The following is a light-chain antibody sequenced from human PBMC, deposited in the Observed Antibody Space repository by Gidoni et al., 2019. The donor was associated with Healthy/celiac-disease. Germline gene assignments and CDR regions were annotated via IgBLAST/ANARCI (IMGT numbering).Light chain of an antibody. CDR2: GAS. CDR1: QSVSSN. V-gene: IGKV3-15*01. J-gene: IGKJ2*01. CDR3: QQYNNWPHMYT. Sequence: EIVMKQSPATLSVSPGERATLSCRASQSVSSNLAWYQQKPGPAHRLLIFGASTRATGIPARFSVSGSGTEFTLTISSLQSEDFAVYYCQQYNNWPHMYTFGQXTKLEIK.